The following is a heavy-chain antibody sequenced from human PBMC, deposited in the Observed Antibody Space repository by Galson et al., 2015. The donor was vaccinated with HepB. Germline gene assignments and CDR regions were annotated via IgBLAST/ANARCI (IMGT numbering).Heavy chain of an antibody. V-gene: IGHV5-51*03. CDR2: IYPGDSDT. CDR3: ARGLIHVRDYSNYEGSY. CDR1: GYSFTSYW. Sequence: QSGAEVKKPGESLKISCKGSGYSFTSYWIGWVRQMPGKGLEWMGIIYPGDSDTRYSPSFQGQVTISADKSISTAYLQWSSLKASDTAMYYCARGLIHVRDYSNYEGSYWGQGTLVTVSS. D-gene: IGHD4-11*01. J-gene: IGHJ4*02.